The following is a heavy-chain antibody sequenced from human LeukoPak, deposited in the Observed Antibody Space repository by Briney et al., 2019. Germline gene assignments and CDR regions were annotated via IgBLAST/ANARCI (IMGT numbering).Heavy chain of an antibody. CDR1: GFSFDNCD. CDR3: VRNSYGSGSTPLGP. CDR2: INWNGGST. J-gene: IGHJ5*02. D-gene: IGHD3-10*01. Sequence: GSLTLTCAVSGFSFDNCDMSWFRQPPAKGREWGSGINWNGGSTGYAASLKGRFTISRDNAKNPLYLQMNSLRAEDTAVYYCVRNSYGSGSTPLGPWGEGTLVTVSS. V-gene: IGHV3-20*04.